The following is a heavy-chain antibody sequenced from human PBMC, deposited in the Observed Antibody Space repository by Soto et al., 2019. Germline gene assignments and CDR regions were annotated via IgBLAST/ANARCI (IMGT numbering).Heavy chain of an antibody. V-gene: IGHV1-46*01. Sequence: ASVKVSCKASGYTFPSYYMHWVRQAPGQGLEWMAIINPSGGSTRYAQKFQGRVTMTRDTSTSTVYMELSSLRSEDTAVYYCARGPVYCSGGSCSNGWFDPWGQGTLVTVSS. CDR3: ARGPVYCSGGSCSNGWFDP. CDR1: GYTFPSYY. D-gene: IGHD2-15*01. J-gene: IGHJ5*02. CDR2: INPSGGST.